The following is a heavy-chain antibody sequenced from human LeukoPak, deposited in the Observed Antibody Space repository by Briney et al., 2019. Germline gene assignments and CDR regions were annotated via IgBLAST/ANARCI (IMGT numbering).Heavy chain of an antibody. CDR3: ASDSDDYGDY. CDR1: GFTFSNFW. J-gene: IGHJ4*02. CDR2: IKYDGSEK. D-gene: IGHD4/OR15-4a*01. V-gene: IGHV3-7*01. Sequence: GSLRLSCAASGFTFSNFWMSWVRQAPGKGLEWVANIKYDGSEKHYVDSVKGRFTISRDNAKNSLYLQMDSLRAEDTAVYYCASDSDDYGDYGGQGTLVTVSS.